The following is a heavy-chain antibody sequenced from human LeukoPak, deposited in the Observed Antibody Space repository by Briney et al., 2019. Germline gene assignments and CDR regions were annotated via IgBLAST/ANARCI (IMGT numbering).Heavy chain of an antibody. CDR1: GGTFSSYA. D-gene: IGHD2-8*01. CDR3: ARTVVPDAFDI. J-gene: IGHJ3*02. V-gene: IGHV1-69*04. Sequence: SVKASCKASGGTFSSYAISWVRQAPGQGLEWMGRIIPILGIANYAQKFQGRVTITADKSTSTAYTELSSLRSEDTAVYYCARTVVPDAFDIWGQGTMVTVSS. CDR2: IIPILGIA.